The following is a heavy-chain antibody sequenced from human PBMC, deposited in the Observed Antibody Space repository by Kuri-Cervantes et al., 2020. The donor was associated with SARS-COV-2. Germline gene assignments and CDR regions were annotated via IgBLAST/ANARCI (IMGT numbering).Heavy chain of an antibody. Sequence: GGSLRLSCAASGFTFSSYAMHWVRQAPGKGLEWVTVISYDGNNKYYADSVKGRFTISRDNSKNTLYLQMNSLRAEDTAVYYCARSLLWFGDLVDYWGQGTLVTVSS. V-gene: IGHV3-30-3*01. CDR2: ISYDGNNK. CDR1: GFTFSSYA. CDR3: ARSLLWFGDLVDY. J-gene: IGHJ4*02. D-gene: IGHD3-10*01.